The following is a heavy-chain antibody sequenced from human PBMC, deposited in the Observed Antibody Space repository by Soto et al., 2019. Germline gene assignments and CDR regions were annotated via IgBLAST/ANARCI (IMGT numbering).Heavy chain of an antibody. CDR3: ARESEDLTSNFDY. V-gene: IGHV3-21*01. CDR2: ISSTTNYI. CDR1: GFTFTRYS. Sequence: GGSLRLSCAASGFTFTRYSMNWVRQAPGKGLEWVSSISSTTNYIYYADSMKGRFTVSRDNAKNSVYLEMNSLSAEDTAVCYYARESEDLTSNFDYWGQGTLVTASS. J-gene: IGHJ4*02.